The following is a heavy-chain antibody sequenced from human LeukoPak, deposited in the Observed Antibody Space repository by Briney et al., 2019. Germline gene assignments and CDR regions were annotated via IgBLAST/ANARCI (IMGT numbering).Heavy chain of an antibody. CDR3: ARGVGYDFWSGPDY. J-gene: IGHJ4*02. Sequence: PGGSLRLSCAASGFTFSSYAMHWVRQAPGKGLEWVAVISYDGSSKYYADSVKGRFTISRDNSKNTLYLQMNSLRAEDTAVYYCARGVGYDFWSGPDYWGQGTLVTVSS. CDR2: ISYDGSSK. V-gene: IGHV3-30*04. CDR1: GFTFSSYA. D-gene: IGHD3-3*01.